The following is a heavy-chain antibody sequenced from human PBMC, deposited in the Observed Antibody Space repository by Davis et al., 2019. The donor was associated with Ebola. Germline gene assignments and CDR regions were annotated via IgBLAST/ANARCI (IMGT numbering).Heavy chain of an antibody. CDR3: VRFSGYFPYYFDY. CDR2: ISSSGSTI. J-gene: IGHJ4*02. D-gene: IGHD3-22*01. CDR1: GFTFSDYY. Sequence: GGSLRLSCAASGFTFSDYYMSWIRQAPGKGLEWVSYISSSGSTIYYADSVKGRFTISRDNAKNSLYLQMNSLRDEDTAVYYCVRFSGYFPYYFDYWGQGTLVTVSS. V-gene: IGHV3-11*04.